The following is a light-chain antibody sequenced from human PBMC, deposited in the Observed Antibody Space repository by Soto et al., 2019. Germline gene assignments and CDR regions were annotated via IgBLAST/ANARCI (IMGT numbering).Light chain of an antibody. Sequence: EIVLTQSPGTLSLSPGERATLSCRASQSVTSNYVAWYPQTPGQAPRLLFFGASIRATGIPDRFSGSGSGTDFTLTISRLAPEDSAVYHCQQYCSAPTAFGQGTKVEIK. J-gene: IGKJ1*01. CDR2: GAS. V-gene: IGKV3-20*01. CDR1: QSVTSNY. CDR3: QQYCSAPTA.